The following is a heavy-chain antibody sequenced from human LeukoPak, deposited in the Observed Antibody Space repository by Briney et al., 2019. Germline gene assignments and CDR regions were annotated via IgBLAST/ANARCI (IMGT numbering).Heavy chain of an antibody. V-gene: IGHV3-7*03. CDR3: AKENTIFGVVTRFDY. CDR1: EFTFSSYW. Sequence: GGSLRLSCAASEFTFSSYWMSWVRQAPGKGLEWVAIIKQDGSDKYYVDSVKGRFTISRDNAKNTLYLQMSSLGAEDTAVYYCAKENTIFGVVTRFDYWGQGTLLAVSS. D-gene: IGHD3-3*01. CDR2: IKQDGSDK. J-gene: IGHJ4*02.